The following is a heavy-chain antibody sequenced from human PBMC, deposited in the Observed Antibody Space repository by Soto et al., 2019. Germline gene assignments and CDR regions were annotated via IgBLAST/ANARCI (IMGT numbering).Heavy chain of an antibody. J-gene: IGHJ6*02. CDR3: ARAEDTDTAMDNYYYYGMDV. CDR1: GGTFSRYP. D-gene: IGHD5-18*01. V-gene: IGHV1-69*13. CDR2: IIPIFGTT. Sequence: SLVKLYCTTSGGTFSRYPISWVRQEHGQGLEWMGGIIPIFGTTNYEQKFQGRVTITADESTSTAYMELSSLRSEDTAVYYCARAEDTDTAMDNYYYYGMDVWGQGTTVTVSS.